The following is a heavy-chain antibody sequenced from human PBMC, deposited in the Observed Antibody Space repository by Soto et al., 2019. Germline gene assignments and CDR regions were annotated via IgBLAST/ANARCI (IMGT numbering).Heavy chain of an antibody. Sequence: GGSLRLSCAASGFTFSSYAMSWVRQAPGKGLEWVSAISGSGGSTYYADSVKGRFTISRDNSKNTLYLQMNSLRAEDTAVYYCAKDSECSWALGELFLGCPTLNDYWGQGTLVTVSS. CDR1: GFTFSSYA. V-gene: IGHV3-23*01. D-gene: IGHD3-16*01. CDR2: ISGSGGST. CDR3: AKDSECSWALGELFLGCPTLNDY. J-gene: IGHJ4*02.